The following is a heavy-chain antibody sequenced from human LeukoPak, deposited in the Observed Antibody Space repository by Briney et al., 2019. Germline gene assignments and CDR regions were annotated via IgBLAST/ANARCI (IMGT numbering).Heavy chain of an antibody. Sequence: GGSLRLSCAASGFTFSSYTMSWVRQAPGKGLEWVSGISGRGGSTYYADSVKGRFTISRDNSKNTLYLQMNRLRAEDTAIYYCAKDALISYRGAWSQSDYWGQGTLVTVSS. J-gene: IGHJ4*02. CDR2: ISGRGGST. CDR1: GFTFSSYT. D-gene: IGHD2/OR15-2a*01. V-gene: IGHV3-23*01. CDR3: AKDALISYRGAWSQSDY.